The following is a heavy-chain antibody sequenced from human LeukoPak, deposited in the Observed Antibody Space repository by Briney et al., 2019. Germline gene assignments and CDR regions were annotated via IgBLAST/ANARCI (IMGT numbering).Heavy chain of an antibody. V-gene: IGHV1-69*13. Sequence: HAASVKVSRKASGYTFTSYYMHWVRQAPGQGLEWMGGIIPIFGTANYAQKFQGRVTITADESTSTAYMELSSLRSEDTAVYYCARDPGPLIVGAPTQSYGMDVWGQGTTVTVSS. CDR3: ARDPGPLIVGAPTQSYGMDV. CDR1: GYTFTSYY. D-gene: IGHD1-26*01. CDR2: IIPIFGTA. J-gene: IGHJ6*02.